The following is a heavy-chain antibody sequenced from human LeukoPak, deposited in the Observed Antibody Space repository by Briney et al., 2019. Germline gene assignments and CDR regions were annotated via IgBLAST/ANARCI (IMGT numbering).Heavy chain of an antibody. CDR2: IYSGGST. Sequence: PGGSLRLSCAASGFTVSSNYMSWVRQAPGKGLEWVSLIYSGGSTYYADSVKDRFTTSRDNSKNTLYLQMNSLRAEDTAVYYCARNPAAVASALDAFDIWGQGTMVTVSS. CDR1: GFTVSSNY. CDR3: ARNPAAVASALDAFDI. V-gene: IGHV3-66*01. D-gene: IGHD4-23*01. J-gene: IGHJ3*02.